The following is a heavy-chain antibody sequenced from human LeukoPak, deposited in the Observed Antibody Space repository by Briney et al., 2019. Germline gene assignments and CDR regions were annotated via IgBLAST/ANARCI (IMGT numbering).Heavy chain of an antibody. J-gene: IGHJ4*02. CDR3: AKDQYGGNPQYYFDY. CDR1: GFTFSSYA. V-gene: IGHV3-23*01. CDR2: IRGSGGNT. Sequence: PGGSLRLSCAASGFTFSSYAMSWVRQAPGKGLDWVSAIRGSGGNTYYADSVKGRFTISRDNSKNTLYLQMNSLRAEDTAVYYCAKDQYGGNPQYYFDYWGQGTLVTVSS. D-gene: IGHD4-23*01.